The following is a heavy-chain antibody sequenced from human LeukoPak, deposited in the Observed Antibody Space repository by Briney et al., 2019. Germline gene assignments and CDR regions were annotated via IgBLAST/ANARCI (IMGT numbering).Heavy chain of an antibody. V-gene: IGHV3-48*02. Sequence: GGSLRLSCAASGFTFSNYNMNWVRQAPGKGLEWLSYISTSGRAIFYADSVKGRLTISRDNAKNSLFLQMNSLRDEDTAVYYCARVPLYDRSGYYFDYWGLGTLVTVSS. J-gene: IGHJ4*02. CDR3: ARVPLYDRSGYYFDY. CDR1: GFTFSNYN. CDR2: ISTSGRAI. D-gene: IGHD3-22*01.